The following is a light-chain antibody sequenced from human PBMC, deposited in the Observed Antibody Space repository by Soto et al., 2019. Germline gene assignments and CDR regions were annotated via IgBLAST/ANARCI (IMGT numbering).Light chain of an antibody. J-gene: IGLJ2*01. V-gene: IGLV2-14*01. CDR3: SSYTSSSVV. CDR1: SSDFGGYNY. Sequence: QSVLTQPASVSGSPGQSIAISCTGTSSDFGGYNYVSWYQQHPGKAPKLMIYDVSNRPSGVSNRFSGSKSGNTASLTISGLQAEDEADYYCSSYTSSSVVFGGGTQLTVL. CDR2: DVS.